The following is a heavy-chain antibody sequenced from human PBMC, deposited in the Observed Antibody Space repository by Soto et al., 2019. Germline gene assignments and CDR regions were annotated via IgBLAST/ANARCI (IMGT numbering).Heavy chain of an antibody. D-gene: IGHD1-26*01. CDR2: ISGGSTYI. CDR1: GFTFSSYA. V-gene: IGHV3-21*01. CDR3: ASDKSGSYDY. J-gene: IGHJ4*02. Sequence: EVQMVESGGGLVKPGGSLRLSCAASGFTFSSYALNWVRQAPGKGLDWVSSISGGSTYIYHADSVKGRFTISRDNAKNTLYLQMNSLRVENTAMYFGASDKSGSYDYWGQGTLVTVSS.